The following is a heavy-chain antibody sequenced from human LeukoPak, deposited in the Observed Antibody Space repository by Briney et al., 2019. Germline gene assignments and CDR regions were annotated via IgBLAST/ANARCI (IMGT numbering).Heavy chain of an antibody. Sequence: KPGGSLRLSCAASGFPFTSYSINWVRQAPGKGLEWVSSISSSSSYIYYADSVKGRFTISRDNAKNSLYLQMNSLRAEDTAVYYCARLRNDAFDIWGQGTMVTVSS. CDR2: ISSSSSYI. V-gene: IGHV3-21*01. D-gene: IGHD4-17*01. CDR3: ARLRNDAFDI. CDR1: GFPFTSYS. J-gene: IGHJ3*02.